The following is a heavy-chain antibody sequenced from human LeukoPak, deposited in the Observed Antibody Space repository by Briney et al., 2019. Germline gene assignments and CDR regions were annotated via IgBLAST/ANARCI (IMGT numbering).Heavy chain of an antibody. D-gene: IGHD6-19*01. CDR3: VRHSVRQWLAFDY. CDR2: IYFSGTT. V-gene: IGHV4-61*02. Sequence: SQTLSLTCTVSGGSISSGAYYWSWIRQPAGKGLEWIGRIYFSGTTNYNPSLKSRVTISVDTSKSQFSLKLSSVTAADTAVYYCVRHSVRQWLAFDYWGQGTLVIVSS. CDR1: GGSISSGAYY. J-gene: IGHJ4*02.